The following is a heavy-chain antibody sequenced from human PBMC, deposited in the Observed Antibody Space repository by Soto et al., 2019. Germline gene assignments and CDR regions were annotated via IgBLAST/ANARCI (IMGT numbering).Heavy chain of an antibody. D-gene: IGHD1-1*01. CDR2: INAGNGNT. Sequence: ASVKVSCKASGYTFTSYAMHWVRQAPGQRLEWMGWINAGNGNTKYSQKFQGRVTITRDTSASTAYMELSSLRSEDTAVYYCARGLLERRGRYYYMDVWGKGTTVTVSS. CDR1: GYTFTSYA. V-gene: IGHV1-3*01. CDR3: ARGLLERRGRYYYMDV. J-gene: IGHJ6*03.